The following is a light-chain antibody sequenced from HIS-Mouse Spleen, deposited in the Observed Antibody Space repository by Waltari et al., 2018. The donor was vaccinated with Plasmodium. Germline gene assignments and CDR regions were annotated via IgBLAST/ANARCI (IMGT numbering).Light chain of an antibody. J-gene: IGLJ2*01. CDR1: KLGAKY. CDR2: QDS. V-gene: IGLV3-1*01. CDR3: CSYAGSYTLV. Sequence: SYELTQPPSVSVSPGQTASITCSGDKLGAKYACWYQQKPGQSPVLVIYQDSKRPSGIPERFSGSNSGNTATLTISGTQAMDEADYYCCSYAGSYTLVFGGGTKLTVL.